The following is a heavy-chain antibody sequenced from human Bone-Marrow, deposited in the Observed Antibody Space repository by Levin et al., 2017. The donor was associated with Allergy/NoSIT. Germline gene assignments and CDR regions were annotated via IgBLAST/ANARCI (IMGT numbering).Heavy chain of an antibody. J-gene: IGHJ4*02. Sequence: SETLSLTCTVSGDLISSGGHYWSWIRQHPGKGLEWIGYFYDSESTYYNPSLESRVTISADTSKNQFLLNLTSVTAADTAVYYCARGGRLWFGDSRPGSFDYWGQGTLVAVAS. CDR3: ARGGRLWFGDSRPGSFDY. CDR1: GDLISSGGHY. CDR2: FYDSEST. V-gene: IGHV4-31*03. D-gene: IGHD3-10*01.